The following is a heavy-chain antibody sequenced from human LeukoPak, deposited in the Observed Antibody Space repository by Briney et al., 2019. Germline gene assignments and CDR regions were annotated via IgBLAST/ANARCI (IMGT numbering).Heavy chain of an antibody. D-gene: IGHD6-13*01. V-gene: IGHV4-59*01. Sequence: PETLSLTCTVSGGSISSYYWSWIRQPPGKGLEWIGYIYYSGTTNYNPSLKSRVTISVDTSKNRFSLKLSSVTAADTAVYYCARGVYIAAAQYGYWGQGTLVTVSS. J-gene: IGHJ4*02. CDR2: IYYSGTT. CDR1: GGSISSYY. CDR3: ARGVYIAAAQYGY.